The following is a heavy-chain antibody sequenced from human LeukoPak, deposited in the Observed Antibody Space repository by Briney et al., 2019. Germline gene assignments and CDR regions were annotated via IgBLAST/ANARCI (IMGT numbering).Heavy chain of an antibody. CDR3: ARCARFLAFDP. D-gene: IGHD3-3*01. CDR2: IYYSGST. J-gene: IGHJ5*02. CDR1: GGSISSGDYY. Sequence: PSETLSLTCTVSGGSISSGDYYWSWIRPPPGKGLEWIGYIYYSGSTYYNPSLKSRVTISVDTSKNQFSLKLSSVTAADTAVYYCARCARFLAFDPWGQGTLVTVSS. V-gene: IGHV4-30-4*01.